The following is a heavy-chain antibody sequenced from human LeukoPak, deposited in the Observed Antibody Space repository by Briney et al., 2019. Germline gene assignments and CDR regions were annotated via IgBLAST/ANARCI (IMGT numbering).Heavy chain of an antibody. D-gene: IGHD5-24*01. CDR2: IIPIFGTA. Sequence: SVKVSCKASGGTFSSYAISWVRQAPGQGLEWMGGIIPIFGTANYAQKFQGRVTTTTDESTSTAYMELSSLRSEDTAVYYCASGYRRDGYNDWGQGTLVTVSS. CDR1: GGTFSSYA. CDR3: ASGYRRDGYND. V-gene: IGHV1-69*05. J-gene: IGHJ4*02.